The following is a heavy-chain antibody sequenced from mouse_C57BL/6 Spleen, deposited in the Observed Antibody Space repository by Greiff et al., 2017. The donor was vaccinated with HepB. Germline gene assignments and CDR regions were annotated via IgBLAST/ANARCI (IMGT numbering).Heavy chain of an antibody. CDR1: GFTFSSYT. D-gene: IGHD2-2*01. J-gene: IGHJ1*03. CDR2: ISGGGGNT. V-gene: IGHV5-9*01. Sequence: EVMLVESGGGLVKPGGSLKLSCAASGFTFSSYTMSWVRQTPEKRLEWVATISGGGGNTYYPDSVKGRFTISRDNAKNTLYLQMSSLRSEDTALYYCARRAWLPPYWYFDVWGTGTTVTVSS. CDR3: ARRAWLPPYWYFDV.